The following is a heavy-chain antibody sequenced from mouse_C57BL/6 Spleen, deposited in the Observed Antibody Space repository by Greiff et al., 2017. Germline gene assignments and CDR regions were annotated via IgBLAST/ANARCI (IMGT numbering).Heavy chain of an antibody. D-gene: IGHD1-1*01. CDR3: ARVYYYGSSPYFDY. Sequence: QVQLQQSGAELVRPGTSVKMSCKASGYTFTNYWIGWAKQRPGHGLELIGDIYPGGGYTNYNEKFKGKATLTADKSSSTAYMQFSSLTSEDSAIYYCARVYYYGSSPYFDYWGQGTTLTVSS. CDR1: GYTFTNYW. J-gene: IGHJ2*01. CDR2: IYPGGGYT. V-gene: IGHV1-63*01.